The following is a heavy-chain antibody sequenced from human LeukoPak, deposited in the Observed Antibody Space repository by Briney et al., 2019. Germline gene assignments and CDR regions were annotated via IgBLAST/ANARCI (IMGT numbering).Heavy chain of an antibody. V-gene: IGHV3-30*03. Sequence: GGSLRLSCAASGFTFSHYAMHWVRQAPGKGLEWVAVISFDGTNKFYADSVKGRFTISRDNSKNTLYLQMNSLRVEDTAVYYCARVLGDSGWYLGWFDPWGQGTLVTVSS. D-gene: IGHD6-19*01. CDR3: ARVLGDSGWYLGWFDP. CDR2: ISFDGTNK. J-gene: IGHJ5*02. CDR1: GFTFSHYA.